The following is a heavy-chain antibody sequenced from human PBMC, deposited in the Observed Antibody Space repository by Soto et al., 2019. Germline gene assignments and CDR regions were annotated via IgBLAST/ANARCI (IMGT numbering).Heavy chain of an antibody. CDR1: GGSIGSDDYY. CDR2: IYYSGRT. V-gene: IGHV4-30-4*01. J-gene: IGHJ4*02. D-gene: IGHD6-6*01. Sequence: SETLSLTCTVSGGSIGSDDYYWSWIRQPPGKGLEWIGYIYYSGRTAYNPSLKSRLIISIDTSKNQFSLNLNSVSGADTAVYYCARELSNSPDYFDYWGQGTLVTVSS. CDR3: ARELSNSPDYFDY.